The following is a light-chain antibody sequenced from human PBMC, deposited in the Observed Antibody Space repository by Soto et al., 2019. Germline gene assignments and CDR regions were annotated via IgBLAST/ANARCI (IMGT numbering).Light chain of an antibody. J-gene: IGKJ1*01. CDR2: GAS. V-gene: IGKV3-15*01. CDR3: QQYNNWSPRT. Sequence: EIVIRQSPSTLSVSPGERATLSCRASQSVSSNLAWYQQKPGQAPRLLIYGASTRATGIPARFSGSGSGTEFTLTISSLQSEDFAVYYCQQYNNWSPRTFGQGTKVDIK. CDR1: QSVSSN.